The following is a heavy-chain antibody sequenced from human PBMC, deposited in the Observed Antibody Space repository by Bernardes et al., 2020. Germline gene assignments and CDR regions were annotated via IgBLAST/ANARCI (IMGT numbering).Heavy chain of an antibody. V-gene: IGHV4-61*01. CDR3: ARLRRGDRECFDV. CDR1: GGSVSYCSYY. D-gene: IGHD2-21*02. CDR2: IYYSGST. J-gene: IGHJ3*01. Sequence: SEPLSLTCTVSGGSVSYCSYYWSWLLQPPGKGLEWIGYIYYSGSTNYNPSLKSRVTISVATSKNQFSLNLISVTAADTAMYYCARLRRGDRECFDVWGEGTMGTFSS.